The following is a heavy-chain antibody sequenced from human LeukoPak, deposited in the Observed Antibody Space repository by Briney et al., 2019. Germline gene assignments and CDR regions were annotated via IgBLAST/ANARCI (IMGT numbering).Heavy chain of an antibody. J-gene: IGHJ6*03. CDR1: GYTFTSYG. V-gene: IGHV1-2*02. CDR3: ARGKYYYYYMDV. CDR2: INPNSGGT. Sequence: ASVKVSCKASGYTFTSYGISWGRQAPGQRLECMGWINPNSGGTNYAQKFQRRVTMTRDTSISTAYMELSRLRSDDTAVYYCARGKYYYYYMDVWGKGTTVTVSS.